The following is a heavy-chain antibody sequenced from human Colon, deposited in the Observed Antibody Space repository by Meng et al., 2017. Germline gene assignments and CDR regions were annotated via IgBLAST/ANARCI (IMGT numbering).Heavy chain of an antibody. J-gene: IGHJ4*02. Sequence: QVQLQESGTGLVKPSETLSLACSVSGASVSVNSYWSWVRQPPGRGLEWIGQIDHRGSAYYRPSLNSRVTMSLDKSRNQFSLRLTSVTAADTAVYYCARHGGYYQDFWGQGTLVTVSS. D-gene: IGHD4-23*01. V-gene: IGHV4-4*02. CDR1: GASVSVNSY. CDR3: ARHGGYYQDF. CDR2: IDHRGSA.